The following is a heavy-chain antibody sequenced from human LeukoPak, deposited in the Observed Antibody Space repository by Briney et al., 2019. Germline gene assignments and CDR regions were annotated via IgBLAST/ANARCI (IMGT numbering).Heavy chain of an antibody. J-gene: IGHJ6*03. V-gene: IGHV3-23*01. D-gene: IGHD2-21*02. CDR1: GFTFSTSD. Sequence: PGGSLRLSCAASGFTFSTSDMTWIRQAPGKGLEWVAPSRVDNGGAYYGDSVKGRFTISRDNSRNTLDLQMNGLRAEDTAIYDCAKGSCGADVCFYFYYRRVWGKGTTVTVSS. CDR2: SRVDNGGA. CDR3: AKGSCGADVCFYFYYRRV.